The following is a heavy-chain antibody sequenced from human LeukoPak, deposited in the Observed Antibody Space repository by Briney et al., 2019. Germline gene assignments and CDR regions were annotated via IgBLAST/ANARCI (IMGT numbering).Heavy chain of an antibody. D-gene: IGHD2-2*01. Sequence: ASVKVSCKASGGTFSSYAISWVRQAPGQGLEWMGGIIPIFGTANYAQKFQGRVTITADESTSTAYMELSSLRSEDTAVYFCARHRTTSPLSTSPFDYWGQGTLVTVSS. J-gene: IGHJ4*02. CDR2: IIPIFGTA. V-gene: IGHV1-69*01. CDR3: ARHRTTSPLSTSPFDY. CDR1: GGTFSSYA.